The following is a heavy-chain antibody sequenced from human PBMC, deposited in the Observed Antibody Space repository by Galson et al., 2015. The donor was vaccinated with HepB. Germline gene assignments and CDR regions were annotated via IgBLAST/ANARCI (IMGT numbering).Heavy chain of an antibody. CDR2: IGGRGSAR. CDR1: GFSFNDYD. V-gene: IGHV3-48*03. CDR3: ARGTRGSYFAFDF. J-gene: IGHJ4*02. Sequence: SLRLSCAASGFSFNDYDMNWVRQAPGKGLEWLSYIGGRGSARYYADSVKGRFTVSRDNAESSLFLQMDSLGLDDTAIYYCARGTRGSYFAFDFWGQGTVVTVSA. D-gene: IGHD1-26*01.